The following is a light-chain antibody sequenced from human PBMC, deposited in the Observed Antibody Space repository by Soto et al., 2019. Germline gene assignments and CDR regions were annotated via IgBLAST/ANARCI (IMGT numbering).Light chain of an antibody. CDR2: DVT. Sequence: QSALTQPASMSGSPGQSITISCTGTSSDIGGYNFVSWYQQHPGKAPKLMFYDVTNRPSGVSNRFSGSKSGNTASLTISGLQAEDEAVYYCSSYTSTNTVVFGGGTKLTVL. CDR3: SSYTSTNTVV. J-gene: IGLJ2*01. CDR1: SSDIGGYNF. V-gene: IGLV2-14*03.